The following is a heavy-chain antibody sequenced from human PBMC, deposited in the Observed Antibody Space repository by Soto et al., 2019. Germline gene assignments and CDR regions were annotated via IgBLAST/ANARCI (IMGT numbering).Heavy chain of an antibody. CDR3: AKAGGDYPYSWFDR. V-gene: IGHV3-23*01. Sequence: EVQLLESGGVLVQSGGSLRLSCAASGFTFTSYAMNWVRQAPGKGLEWVSGISGSGGGTYYADSVKGRFTISRDNSKNTVYLQMNSLRAEDTAVYYCAKAGGDYPYSWFDRWGRGTLVTVSS. CDR2: ISGSGGGT. J-gene: IGHJ2*01. D-gene: IGHD4-17*01. CDR1: GFTFTSYA.